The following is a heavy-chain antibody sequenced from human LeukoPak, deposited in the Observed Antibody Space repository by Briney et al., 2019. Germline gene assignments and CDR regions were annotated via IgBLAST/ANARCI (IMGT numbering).Heavy chain of an antibody. D-gene: IGHD1-26*01. J-gene: IGHJ2*01. CDR1: GFTVSSNY. CDR3: ARAPMVGATLNWYFDL. V-gene: IGHV3-66*01. Sequence: GGSLRLSCAASGFTVSSNYMSWVRQAPGKGLEWVSVIYSGGSTYYADSVKGRFTISRDNSKNTLYLQMDSLRAEDTAVYCCARAPMVGATLNWYFDLWGRGTLVTVSS. CDR2: IYSGGST.